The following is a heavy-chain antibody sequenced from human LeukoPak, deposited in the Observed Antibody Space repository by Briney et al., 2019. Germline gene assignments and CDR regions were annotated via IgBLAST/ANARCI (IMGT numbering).Heavy chain of an antibody. CDR3: ARDGYFDY. V-gene: IGHV1-18*04. CDR2: INPYNGNT. Sequence: ASVKVSFKASGYTFTSYIISWVRQAPGQGLEWMGWINPYNGNTNDAQRLQGRVTMTTDTSTSTAYMDLRSLRSDDTAVYYCARDGYFDYWGQGTLVTVSS. CDR1: GYTFTSYI. J-gene: IGHJ4*02.